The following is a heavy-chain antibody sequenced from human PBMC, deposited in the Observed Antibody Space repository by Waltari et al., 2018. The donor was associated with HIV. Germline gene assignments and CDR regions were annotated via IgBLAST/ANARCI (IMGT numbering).Heavy chain of an antibody. D-gene: IGHD3-10*01. CDR2: IIPKFGTA. CDR3: ARSLGGSGSYEKGLWYFDL. CDR1: GGTFSSYA. J-gene: IGHJ2*01. Sequence: QVQLVQSGAEVKKPGSSVKVSCKASGGTFSSYAISWVRQAPGQGLEWMVGIIPKFGTANYAQKFQGRVTITADESTSTDYMELGSLRSEDTAVYYCARSLGGSGSYEKGLWYFDLWGRGTLVTVSS. V-gene: IGHV1-69*13.